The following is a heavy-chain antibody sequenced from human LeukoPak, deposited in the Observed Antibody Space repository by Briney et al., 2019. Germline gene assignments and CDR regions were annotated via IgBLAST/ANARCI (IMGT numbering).Heavy chain of an antibody. CDR3: ARTLDSSGYYYDY. D-gene: IGHD3-22*01. V-gene: IGHV4-31*03. CDR1: RVSINRDGYY. CDR2: IYYSGNT. Sequence: SQTLSLTCTVSRVSINRDGYYWSWIRQHPGQGLEWIGFIYYSGNTYYNPSLESRVTISIDRSKNQFSLKLSSVTAADTAVYYCARTLDSSGYYYDYWGQGTLVTVSS. J-gene: IGHJ4*02.